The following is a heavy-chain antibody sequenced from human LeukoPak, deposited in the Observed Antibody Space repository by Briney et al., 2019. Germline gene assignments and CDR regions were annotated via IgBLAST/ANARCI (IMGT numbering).Heavy chain of an antibody. CDR3: AGQGGSTSCYSP. J-gene: IGHJ5*02. CDR2: IYYSGST. V-gene: IGHV4-39*01. D-gene: IGHD2-2*02. Sequence: SETLSLTCTVSGGSISSSSYYWGWIRQPPGKGLEWIGSIYYSGSTYYNPSLKSRVTISVDTSKNQFSLKLSSVTAADTAVYYCAGQGGSTSCYSPWGQGTLVTVSS. CDR1: GGSISSSSYY.